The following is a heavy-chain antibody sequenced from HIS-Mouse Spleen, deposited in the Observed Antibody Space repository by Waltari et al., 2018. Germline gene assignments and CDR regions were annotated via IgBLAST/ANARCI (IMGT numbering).Heavy chain of an antibody. J-gene: IGHJ4*02. CDR1: GFTFRSYW. CDR3: AREIRAFDY. V-gene: IGHV3-7*01. Sequence: EVQLVESGGGLVQPGGSLRLACAASGFTFRSYWMRWVRQAPGKGLEWVANIKQDGSEKYYVDSVKGRFTISRDNAKNSLYLQMNSLRAEDTAVYYCAREIRAFDYWGQGTLVTVSS. CDR2: IKQDGSEK.